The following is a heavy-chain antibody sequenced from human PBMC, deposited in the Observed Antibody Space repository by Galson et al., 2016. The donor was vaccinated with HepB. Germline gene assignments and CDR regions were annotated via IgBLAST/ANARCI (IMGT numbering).Heavy chain of an antibody. CDR3: ARDFRLAAGGTSYFHH. D-gene: IGHD6-13*01. CDR1: GYTFTSYG. V-gene: IGHV1-18*01. J-gene: IGHJ1*01. Sequence: SGYTFTSYGISWVRQAPGQGLEWMGWISTFNGKTIYAQKLQDRVTMTTDTSTSTAYMELRSLRSDDTAVYYCARDFRLAAGGTSYFHHWGQGTLVTVSS. CDR2: ISTFNGKT.